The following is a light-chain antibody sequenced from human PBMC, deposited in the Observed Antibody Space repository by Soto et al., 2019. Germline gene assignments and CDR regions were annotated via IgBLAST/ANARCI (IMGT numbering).Light chain of an antibody. Sequence: EIVLTQSPATLSLSLGERVTLSCRASQSVGVYLGWYQQKPGQAPRLLIYVASQRATGVPARFSASGSGTDFTLTISSLEPEDFAIYYCQQREDWPRAFGGGTKVDFK. CDR3: QQREDWPRA. CDR2: VAS. J-gene: IGKJ4*01. CDR1: QSVGVY. V-gene: IGKV3-11*01.